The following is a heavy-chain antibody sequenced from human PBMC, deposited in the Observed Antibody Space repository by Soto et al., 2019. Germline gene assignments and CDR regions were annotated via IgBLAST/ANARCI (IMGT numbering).Heavy chain of an antibody. Sequence: SETLSLTCTVSGGSISSSTYYWDWIRQPPGKGLEWIGAMYYTGNKNYNPSLESRVTMSVDTSKNQFSLKLSSVTRTDTAVYYCARRSSSSLGSLFDPWGRGILVTVSS. CDR2: MYYTGNK. D-gene: IGHD6-6*01. CDR1: GGSISSSTYY. J-gene: IGHJ5*02. V-gene: IGHV4-39*01. CDR3: ARRSSSSLGSLFDP.